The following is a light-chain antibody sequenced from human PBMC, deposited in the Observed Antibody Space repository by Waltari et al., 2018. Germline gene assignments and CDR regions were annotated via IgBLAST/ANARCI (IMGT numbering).Light chain of an antibody. V-gene: IGKV4-1*01. J-gene: IGKJ2*01. CDR2: WAS. Sequence: DIVMTQSPDSLAVSLGERANVKCKSSQSLLYSPNNKKCLAWYQQKPGQAPKLLIYWASTRESGVPDRFSGSESGTDFTLTISSLQPEDVAIYYCQQYYTTPYTFGQGTKLEIK. CDR1: QSLLYSPNNKKC. CDR3: QQYYTTPYT.